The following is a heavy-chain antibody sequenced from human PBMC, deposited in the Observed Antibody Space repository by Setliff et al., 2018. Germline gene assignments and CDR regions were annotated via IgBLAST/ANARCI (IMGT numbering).Heavy chain of an antibody. CDR1: GYSFSTCW. V-gene: IGHV5-51*01. CDR2: TYPGDSIT. J-gene: IGHJ5*02. D-gene: IGHD3-10*01. CDR3: ARHPYYYGSGTYLDNNNRWFDP. Sequence: GESLKISCKGSGYSFSTCWIGWVRQMPGKGLEWMGITYPGDSITRYSPSFQGQVTISVDKSINTAYLQWSSLRASDTAIYYCARHPYYYGSGTYLDNNNRWFDPWGQGTLVTVSS.